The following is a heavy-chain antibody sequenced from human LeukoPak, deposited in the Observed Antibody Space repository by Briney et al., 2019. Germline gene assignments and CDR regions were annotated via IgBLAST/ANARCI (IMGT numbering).Heavy chain of an antibody. CDR2: ISAYNGNT. Sequence: ASVKVSCKASGYTFTSYGISWVRQAPGQGLEWMGWISAYNGNTNYAQKLQGRVTMTTDTSTSTAYMELRSLRSDDTAVYYCARVWSVRYFNWRENYYYYMDVWGKGTTVTISS. V-gene: IGHV1-18*01. CDR1: GYTFTSYG. D-gene: IGHD3-9*01. CDR3: ARVWSVRYFNWRENYYYYMDV. J-gene: IGHJ6*03.